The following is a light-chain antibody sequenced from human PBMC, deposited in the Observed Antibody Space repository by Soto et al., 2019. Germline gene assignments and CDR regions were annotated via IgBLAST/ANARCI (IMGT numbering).Light chain of an antibody. CDR1: SSDIGAYNF. V-gene: IGLV2-14*03. Sequence: QSALTQPASVSGSPGQSITISCTGTSSDIGAYNFVSWYQQHPGKSPKLMLYDVNIRPSGVSNRFSGSKSGNTASLTISGLQGEDEADYYCTSWTTSTTMIFGGGTKLTV. CDR2: DVN. CDR3: TSWTTSTTMI. J-gene: IGLJ2*01.